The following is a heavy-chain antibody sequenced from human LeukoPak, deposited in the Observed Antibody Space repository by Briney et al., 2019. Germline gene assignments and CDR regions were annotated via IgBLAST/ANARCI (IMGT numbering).Heavy chain of an antibody. CDR2: INWSGGST. Sequence: RTGGSLRLSCTASGIDFDEHGMSWVRQVPGKGLEWVSRINWSGGSTGYADPLRGRFTISRDNANNSLYLQMDSLRAEDTALYYCARAPITSPFYFDYWGQGTLVTVSS. D-gene: IGHD2-2*01. CDR1: GIDFDEHG. CDR3: ARAPITSPFYFDY. V-gene: IGHV3-20*04. J-gene: IGHJ4*02.